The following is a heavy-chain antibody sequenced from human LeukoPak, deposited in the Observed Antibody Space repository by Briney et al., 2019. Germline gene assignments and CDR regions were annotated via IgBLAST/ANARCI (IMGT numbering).Heavy chain of an antibody. Sequence: QPGGSLRLSCAASGFTFSGYELNWFGRAPGKGLSWVSAITGSGATTYYADSVKGRFTISRDNSKDTLYLQMNSLRVEDTAVYYCAKADLTTADRDAFDIWGQGTVVTVSS. D-gene: IGHD2-21*02. CDR3: AKADLTTADRDAFDI. J-gene: IGHJ3*02. V-gene: IGHV3-23*01. CDR1: GFTFSGYE. CDR2: ITGSGATT.